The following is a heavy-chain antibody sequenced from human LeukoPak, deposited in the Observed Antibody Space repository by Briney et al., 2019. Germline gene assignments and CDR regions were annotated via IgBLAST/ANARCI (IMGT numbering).Heavy chain of an antibody. Sequence: GGSLRLSCAASGFTFSSYAMGWVRQAPGKGLEWVSGMTGSALPSRTHYADSVKGRFTISRDNSKNTLYLQMDSLRADDTAIYYCAKSLSGGRTTVTIYGMDVWGQGTTVTVSS. D-gene: IGHD4-17*01. J-gene: IGHJ6*02. CDR3: AKSLSGGRTTVTIYGMDV. CDR2: MTGSALPSRT. CDR1: GFTFSSYA. V-gene: IGHV3-23*01.